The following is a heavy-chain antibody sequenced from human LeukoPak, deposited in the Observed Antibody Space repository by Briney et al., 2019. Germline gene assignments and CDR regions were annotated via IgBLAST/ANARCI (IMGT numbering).Heavy chain of an antibody. Sequence: ASVKVSCKASGYTFTSYDINWVRQANGQGLEWMGWMNPNSGNTGYAQKFQGRVTITRNTSISTAYMELSSLRSEDTAVYYCARVFFRPGHYYYYMDVWGKGTTVTVSS. V-gene: IGHV1-8*03. CDR3: ARVFFRPGHYYYYMDV. CDR1: GYTFTSYD. D-gene: IGHD3/OR15-3a*01. CDR2: MNPNSGNT. J-gene: IGHJ6*03.